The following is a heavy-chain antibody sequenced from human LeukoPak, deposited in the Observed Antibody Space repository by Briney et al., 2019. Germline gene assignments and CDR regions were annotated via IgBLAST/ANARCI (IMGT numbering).Heavy chain of an antibody. V-gene: IGHV1-8*01. CDR3: ARATYYDFWSGYLKTYYYYYMDV. CDR2: MNPNSGNT. D-gene: IGHD3-3*01. Sequence: ASVKVSCKASGYTFTSYDINWVRQATGQGLEWMGWMNPNSGNTGYAQKFQGRVTMTRNTSISTAYMELSGLRSEDTAVYYCARATYYDFWSGYLKTYYYYYMDVWGKGTTVTVSS. J-gene: IGHJ6*03. CDR1: GYTFTSYD.